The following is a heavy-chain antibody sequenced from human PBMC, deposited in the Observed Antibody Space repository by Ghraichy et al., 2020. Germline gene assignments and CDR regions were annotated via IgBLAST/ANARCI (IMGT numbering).Heavy chain of an antibody. J-gene: IGHJ4*02. CDR3: AVRLKPNTMIDN. CDR2: ISGSGGST. D-gene: IGHD3-22*01. CDR1: GFTFSSYA. V-gene: IGHV3-23*01. Sequence: GGSLRLSCAASGFTFSSYAMSWVRQAPGKGLEWVSAISGSGGSTYYADSVKGRFTISRDNSKNTLYLQMNSLRAEDTAVYYCAVRLKPNTMIDNWGQGTLVTVSS.